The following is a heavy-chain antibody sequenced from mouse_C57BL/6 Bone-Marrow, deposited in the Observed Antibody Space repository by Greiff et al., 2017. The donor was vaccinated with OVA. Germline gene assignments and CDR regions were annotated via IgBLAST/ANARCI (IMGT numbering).Heavy chain of an antibody. J-gene: IGHJ4*01. CDR3: ARGNSYYYAMDY. CDR2: INYDGSST. Sequence: DVKLVESEGGLVQPGSSMKLSCTASGFTFSDYYMAWVRQVPEKGLEWVANINYDGSSTYYLDSLKSRFIISRDNAKNILYLQMSSLKSEDTATYYCARGNSYYYAMDYWGQGTSVTVSS. D-gene: IGHD2-1*01. V-gene: IGHV5-16*01. CDR1: GFTFSDYY.